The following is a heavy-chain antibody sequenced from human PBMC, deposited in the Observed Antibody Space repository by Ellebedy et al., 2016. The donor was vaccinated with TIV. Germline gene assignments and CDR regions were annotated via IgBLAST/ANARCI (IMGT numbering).Heavy chain of an antibody. J-gene: IGHJ6*02. CDR2: IFGSGGGI. D-gene: IGHD1-26*01. V-gene: IGHV3-23*01. CDR3: AKEKVLGEAKWEIDV. CDR1: GFSFSRYA. Sequence: GESLKISCAASGFSFSRYAMSWVRQAPGKGLEWVSGIFGSGGGISYADSVKGRFTISRDNSKSMVHLQMNSLRPEDTAVDYCAKEKVLGEAKWEIDVWGQGTTVTVSS.